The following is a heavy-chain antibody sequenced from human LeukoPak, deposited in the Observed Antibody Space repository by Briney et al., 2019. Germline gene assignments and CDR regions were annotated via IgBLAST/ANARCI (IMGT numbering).Heavy chain of an antibody. V-gene: IGHV3-7*02. CDR1: GFTFSSYW. Sequence: GGSLRLSCAAPGFTFSSYWMSWVRQAPGKGLEWVANIKQDGSEKYYVDSVKGRFTISRDNAKNSLYLQMNSLRAEDTAVYYCARYYYYDSSAYQYYFDYWGQGTLVTVSS. CDR2: IKQDGSEK. CDR3: ARYYYYDSSAYQYYFDY. J-gene: IGHJ4*02. D-gene: IGHD3-22*01.